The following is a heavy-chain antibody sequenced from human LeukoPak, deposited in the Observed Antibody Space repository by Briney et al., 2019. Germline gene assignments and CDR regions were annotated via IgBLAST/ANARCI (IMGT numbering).Heavy chain of an antibody. V-gene: IGHV1-69*13. CDR2: IIPIFGTA. J-gene: IGHJ4*02. D-gene: IGHD2-15*01. CDR3: ARALLGYCSGGSCYSGGFDY. CDR1: GGTFTSYA. Sequence: SVKVSCKASGGTFTSYAISWVRQAPGQGLEWMGGIIPIFGTANYAQKFQGRVTITADESTSTAYMELSSLRSEDTAVYYCARALLGYCSGGSCYSGGFDYWGQGTLVTVSS.